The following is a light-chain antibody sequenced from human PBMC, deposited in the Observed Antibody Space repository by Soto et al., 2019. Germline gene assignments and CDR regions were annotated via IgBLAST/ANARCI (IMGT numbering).Light chain of an antibody. CDR1: QSISSY. V-gene: IGKV3-11*01. CDR2: GAS. J-gene: IGKJ5*01. CDR3: QHRSEWPVS. Sequence: EIVLTQSPGTLSLSPGERATLSCRASQSISSYLAWYQKKPGQAPRLLIYGASSRATGIPDRFSGSGSGTDFTLTISSLEPEDFAVYYCQHRSEWPVSFGQGTRLEIK.